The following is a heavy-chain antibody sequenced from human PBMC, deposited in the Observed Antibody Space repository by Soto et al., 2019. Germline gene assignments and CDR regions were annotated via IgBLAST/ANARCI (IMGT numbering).Heavy chain of an antibody. Sequence: PGGSLRLSCAASGFTVSSNYMSWVRQAPGKGLEWVSVIYSGGSTYYADSVKGRFTISRDNSKNTLYLQMNSLRAEDTAVYYCAKYTSSATGVKSYGLDVWGQGTTVTVSS. V-gene: IGHV3-53*01. CDR1: GFTVSSNY. CDR3: AKYTSSATGVKSYGLDV. CDR2: IYSGGST. D-gene: IGHD6-6*01. J-gene: IGHJ6*02.